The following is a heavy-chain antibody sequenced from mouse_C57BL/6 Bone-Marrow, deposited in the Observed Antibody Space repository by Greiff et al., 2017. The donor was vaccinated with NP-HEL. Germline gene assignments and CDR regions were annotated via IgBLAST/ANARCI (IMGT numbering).Heavy chain of an antibody. Sequence: VQLQQSGAELVRPGASVKLSCTASGFNIKDDYMHWVKQRPEQGLEWIGWIDPENGDTEYASKFQGKATITADTSSKTAYLQLSSLTSEDTAVYYCTTDDVDWYFDVWGTGTTVTVSS. CDR2: IDPENGDT. J-gene: IGHJ1*03. V-gene: IGHV14-4*01. CDR3: TTDDVDWYFDV. CDR1: GFNIKDDY. D-gene: IGHD2-12*01.